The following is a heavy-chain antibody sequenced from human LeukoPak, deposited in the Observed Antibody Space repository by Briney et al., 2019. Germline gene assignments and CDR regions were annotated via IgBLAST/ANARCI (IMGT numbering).Heavy chain of an antibody. J-gene: IGHJ4*02. CDR2: IYHSGST. Sequence: SQTLSLTCTVSGGSISSGGYYWSWIRQPPGKGLEWIGYIYHSGSTYYNPSLKSRVTISVDTSKNQFSLNLNSVTAADTAVYYCAGGGSGWHYFDYWGQGTLVTVSS. D-gene: IGHD6-19*01. CDR3: AGGGSGWHYFDY. V-gene: IGHV4-30-2*02. CDR1: GGSISSGGYY.